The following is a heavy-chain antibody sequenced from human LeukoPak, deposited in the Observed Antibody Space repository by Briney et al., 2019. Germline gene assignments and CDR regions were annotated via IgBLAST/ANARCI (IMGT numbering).Heavy chain of an antibody. D-gene: IGHD3-3*01. J-gene: IGHJ6*02. CDR2: INHSGST. V-gene: IGHV4-34*01. Sequence: SETLSLTCAVSGGSFSGYYWTWIRQPPGKGLEWIGEINHSGSTNYNPSLKSRVTISVDTSKNQFSLKLSSVTAADTAVYYCAGGYITIFGVVIKGTYGMDVWGQGTTVTVSS. CDR1: GGSFSGYY. CDR3: AGGYITIFGVVIKGTYGMDV.